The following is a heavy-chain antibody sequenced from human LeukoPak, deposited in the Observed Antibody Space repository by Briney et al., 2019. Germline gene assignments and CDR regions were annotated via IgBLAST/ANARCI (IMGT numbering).Heavy chain of an antibody. CDR3: ARHPVRSSSWYFISAWFDP. D-gene: IGHD6-13*01. J-gene: IGHJ5*02. CDR1: GGSFSGYY. CDR2: INHSGST. Sequence: PSETLSLTCAVYGGSFSGYYWSWIRQPPGKGLEWIGEINHSGSTNYNPSLKSRVTISVDTSKNQFSLKLSSVTAADTAVYYCARHPVRSSSWYFISAWFDPWGQGTLVTVSS. V-gene: IGHV4-34*01.